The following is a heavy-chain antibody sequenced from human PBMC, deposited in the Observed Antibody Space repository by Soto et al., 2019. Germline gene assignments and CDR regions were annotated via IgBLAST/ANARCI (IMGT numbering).Heavy chain of an antibody. CDR2: INHSGST. Sequence: ASETLSLTCAVYGGSFSGYYWSWIRQPPGKGLEWIGEINHSGSTNYNPSLKSRVTISVDTSKNQFSLKLSSVTAADTAVYYCARGPRITIFGVVIYYYGMDVWAQGTTVTVSS. CDR1: GGSFSGYY. J-gene: IGHJ6*02. V-gene: IGHV4-34*01. CDR3: ARGPRITIFGVVIYYYGMDV. D-gene: IGHD3-3*01.